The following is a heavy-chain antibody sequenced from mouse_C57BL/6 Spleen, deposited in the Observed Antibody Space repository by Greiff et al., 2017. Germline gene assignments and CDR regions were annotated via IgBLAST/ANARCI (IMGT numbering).Heavy chain of an antibody. J-gene: IGHJ2*01. CDR1: GYAFSSSW. V-gene: IGHV1-82*01. CDR2: IYPGDGDT. Sequence: VQLQQSGPELVKPGASVKISCKASGYAFSSSWMNWVKQRPGQGLEWIGRIYPGDGDTNYNGKFKGKATLTADKSSSTAYMQLSSLTSEDSAVYFCATGYGSSFDYWGQGTTLTVSS. CDR3: ATGYGSSFDY. D-gene: IGHD1-1*01.